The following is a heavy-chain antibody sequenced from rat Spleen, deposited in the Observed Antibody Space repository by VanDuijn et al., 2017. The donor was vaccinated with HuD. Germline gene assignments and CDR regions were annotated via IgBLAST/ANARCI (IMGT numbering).Heavy chain of an antibody. CDR1: GFTFSDYG. D-gene: IGHD1-10*01. CDR2: ISSSSATI. J-gene: IGHJ3*01. V-gene: IGHV5-34*01. Sequence: EVQLVESGGGLVQPGRSLKLSCVASGFTFSDYGMNWIRQAPGKGLEWVAYISSSSATIYYADTVKGRFTISRDNAKNTLYLQLSSLRSEDTAVYFCAGRGNYAFVYWGQGTLVTVSS. CDR3: AGRGNYAFVY.